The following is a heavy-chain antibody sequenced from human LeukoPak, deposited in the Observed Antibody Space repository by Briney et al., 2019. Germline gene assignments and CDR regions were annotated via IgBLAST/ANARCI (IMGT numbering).Heavy chain of an antibody. V-gene: IGHV1-69*05. CDR3: ARVRNDDYGDPYYYYMDV. D-gene: IGHD4-17*01. J-gene: IGHJ6*03. Sequence: GSSVKVSCKASGGTFSSYAISWVRQAPGQGLEWMGGIIPIFGTANYAQKFQGRVTITTDESTSTAYMELSSLRSEDTAVYYCARVRNDDYGDPYYYYMDVWGKGTTVTVSS. CDR1: GGTFSSYA. CDR2: IIPIFGTA.